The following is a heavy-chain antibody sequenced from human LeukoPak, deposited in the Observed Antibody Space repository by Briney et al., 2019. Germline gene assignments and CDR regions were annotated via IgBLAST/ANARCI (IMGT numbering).Heavy chain of an antibody. CDR2: MNPNSGNT. D-gene: IGHD5-24*01. Sequence: ASVKVSCKASGYTFTRYDINWVRQATGQGLEWMGWMNPNSGNTGYAQKFQGRVTMTRNTSISTAYMELSSLRSEDTAVYYCARGRRKRWLRWYYYYYMDVWGKGTTVTVSS. V-gene: IGHV1-8*01. J-gene: IGHJ6*03. CDR1: GYTFTRYD. CDR3: ARGRRKRWLRWYYYYYMDV.